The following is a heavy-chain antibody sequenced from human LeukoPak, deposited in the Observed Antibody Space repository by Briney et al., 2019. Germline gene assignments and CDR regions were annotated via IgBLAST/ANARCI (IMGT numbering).Heavy chain of an antibody. D-gene: IGHD4-17*01. V-gene: IGHV4-39*01. Sequence: SETLSLTCTVSGGSISSSSYYWGWIRQPPGKGLEWIGSIYYSGSTYYNPSLKSRVTISVDTSKNQFSLKLRSVTAADTAVYYCARQDYGEVTWGQGTLVTVSS. CDR3: ARQDYGEVT. CDR2: IYYSGST. CDR1: GGSISSSSYY. J-gene: IGHJ5*02.